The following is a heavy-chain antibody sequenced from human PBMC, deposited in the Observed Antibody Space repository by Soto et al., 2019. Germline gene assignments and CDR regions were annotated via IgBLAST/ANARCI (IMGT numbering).Heavy chain of an antibody. D-gene: IGHD3-22*01. Sequence: SVKVSCKASGGTFSSYAISWVRQAPGQGLERMGGIIPIFGTANYAQKFQGRVTITADESTSTAYMELSSLRSEDTAVYYCARPAPYYYDSSGPGHAFDIWGQGTMVTV. V-gene: IGHV1-69*13. CDR3: ARPAPYYYDSSGPGHAFDI. CDR2: IIPIFGTA. CDR1: GGTFSSYA. J-gene: IGHJ3*02.